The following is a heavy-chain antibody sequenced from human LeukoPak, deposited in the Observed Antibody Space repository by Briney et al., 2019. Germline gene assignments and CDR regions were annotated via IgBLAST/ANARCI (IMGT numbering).Heavy chain of an antibody. CDR1: GGTFSSYA. CDR2: IIPIFGTA. Sequence: ASVKVSCKASGGTFSSYAISWVRQAPGQGLEWMGGIIPIFGTANYAQKFQCRVTITADKSTSTAYMELSSLRSEDTAVYYCAREIIAAAGKDAFDIWGQGTMVTVSS. CDR3: AREIIAAAGKDAFDI. V-gene: IGHV1-69*06. D-gene: IGHD6-13*01. J-gene: IGHJ3*02.